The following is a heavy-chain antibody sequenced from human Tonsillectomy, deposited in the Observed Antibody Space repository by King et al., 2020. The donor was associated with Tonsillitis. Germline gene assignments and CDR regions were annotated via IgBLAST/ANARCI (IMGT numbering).Heavy chain of an antibody. V-gene: IGHV3-30-3*01. Sequence: QLVQSGIGVVQPGRSLRLSCAASGFTFSNYAMHWVRQAPGKGLEWVAVTSYDGSNTYYADSVKGRFTISRDNSKNTLYLQMNSLRADDTALYYCARALTGDWNPFDYWGQGTLVTVSS. CDR3: ARALTGDWNPFDY. D-gene: IGHD7-27*01. J-gene: IGHJ4*02. CDR2: TSYDGSNT. CDR1: GFTFSNYA.